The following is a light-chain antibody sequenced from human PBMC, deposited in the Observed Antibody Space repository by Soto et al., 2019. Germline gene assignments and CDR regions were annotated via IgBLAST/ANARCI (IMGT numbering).Light chain of an antibody. CDR1: QGICNY. CDR2: AAS. V-gene: IGKV1-27*01. J-gene: IGKJ2*01. Sequence: DIQMTQSPSSLSASVGERVTITCRASQGICNYLAWYQQKPGKVPKLLIYAASTLQSGVPSRFSGSGSGTDFTLTISSLQPEDVATYYCQKYNSAPHTFGQGTKLEIK. CDR3: QKYNSAPHT.